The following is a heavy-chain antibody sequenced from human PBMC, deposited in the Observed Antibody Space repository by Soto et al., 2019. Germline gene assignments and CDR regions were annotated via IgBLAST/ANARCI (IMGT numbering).Heavy chain of an antibody. J-gene: IGHJ4*02. CDR2: ISSNGGST. CDR3: ARQSYSSYYFDY. V-gene: IGHV3-64*01. Sequence: PGGSLRLSCAASGFTFSSYAMHWVRQAPGKGLEYVSAISSNGGSTYYANSVKGRFTISRDNSKNTLYLQMGSLRAEDMAVYYCARQSYSSYYFDYWGQGTLVTVSS. D-gene: IGHD6-13*01. CDR1: GFTFSSYA.